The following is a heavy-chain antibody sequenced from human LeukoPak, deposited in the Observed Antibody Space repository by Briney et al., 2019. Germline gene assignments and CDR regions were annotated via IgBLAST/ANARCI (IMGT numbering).Heavy chain of an antibody. Sequence: PSETLSLTCTVSGGSVSSDGYYWSWIRQPPGKGLEWIGYIYHSGSTYYNPSLKSRVTISVDRSKNQFSLKLSSVTAADTAVYYCARVRMAYCGGDCYPVFDYWGQGTLVTVSS. V-gene: IGHV4-30-2*01. J-gene: IGHJ4*02. D-gene: IGHD2-21*01. CDR1: GGSVSSDGYY. CDR3: ARVRMAYCGGDCYPVFDY. CDR2: IYHSGST.